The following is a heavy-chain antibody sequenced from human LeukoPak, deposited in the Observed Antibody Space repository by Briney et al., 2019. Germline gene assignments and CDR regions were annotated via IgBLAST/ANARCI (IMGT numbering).Heavy chain of an antibody. Sequence: ASVTVSCKASGYTFTGYYMHWVRQAPGQGLEWMGWINPNSGGTNYAQKFQGRVTMTRDTSISTAYMELSGLRSDDTAVYYCARGRHWDPHFDYWGQGTLVTVSS. CDR3: ARGRHWDPHFDY. CDR1: GYTFTGYY. J-gene: IGHJ4*02. D-gene: IGHD7-27*01. CDR2: INPNSGGT. V-gene: IGHV1-2*02.